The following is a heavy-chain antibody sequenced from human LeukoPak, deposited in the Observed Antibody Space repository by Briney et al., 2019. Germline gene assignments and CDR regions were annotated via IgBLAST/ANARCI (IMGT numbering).Heavy chain of an antibody. CDR3: AKDRYGYNHH. CDR1: GFTFSSYG. D-gene: IGHD5-24*01. V-gene: IGHV3-30*18. CDR2: ISYDGSNK. J-gene: IGHJ5*02. Sequence: GGSLRLSCAASGFTFSSYGMHWVRQAPGKGLEWVAVISYDGSNKYYADSVKGRFTISRDNSKNTLYLQMNSLRAEDTAVYYCAKDRYGYNHHWGQGTLVTVSS.